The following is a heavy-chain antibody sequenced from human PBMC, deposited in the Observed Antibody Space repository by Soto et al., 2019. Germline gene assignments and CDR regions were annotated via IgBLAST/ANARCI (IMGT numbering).Heavy chain of an antibody. D-gene: IGHD3-22*01. CDR2: IKRQADGGTT. J-gene: IGHJ4*02. Sequence: GSLRLSCPTSGFTFSDTYLSWVRQAPGKGLEWVGRIKRQADGGTTDYAAAVKDRFTISRDDSKNTLYLQMNSLKTEDTAVYYCTTGLSNGYYNFDYWGQGTPVTVSS. CDR3: TTGLSNGYYNFDY. CDR1: GFTFSDTY. V-gene: IGHV3-15*01.